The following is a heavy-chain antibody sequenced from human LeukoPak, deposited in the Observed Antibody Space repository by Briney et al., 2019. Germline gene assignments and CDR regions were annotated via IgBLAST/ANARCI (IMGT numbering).Heavy chain of an antibody. D-gene: IGHD6-13*01. CDR2: ISSSGSTI. CDR1: GFTFSSYE. Sequence: QPGGSLRLSCAASGFTFSSYEMNWVRQAPGKGLEWVSYISSSGSTIYYADSVKGRFTISRDNAKNSLYLQMNGLRAEDTAVYYCARVLPGSSWYSGVYWGQGTLVTVSS. J-gene: IGHJ4*02. V-gene: IGHV3-48*03. CDR3: ARVLPGSSWYSGVY.